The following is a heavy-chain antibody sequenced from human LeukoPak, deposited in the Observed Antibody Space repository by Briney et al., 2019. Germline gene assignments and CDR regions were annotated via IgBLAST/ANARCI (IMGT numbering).Heavy chain of an antibody. CDR3: ARDQYYYDSSGYYEFDY. D-gene: IGHD3-22*01. V-gene: IGHV3-23*01. Sequence: GGSLRLSCAASGFPFSSYAMSWVRQAPGKGLEWVSNLSGSGGNTYYADSVKGRFTISRDNSKNTLYLQMNSLRAEDTAVYYCARDQYYYDSSGYYEFDYWGQGTLVTVSS. CDR2: LSGSGGNT. J-gene: IGHJ4*02. CDR1: GFPFSSYA.